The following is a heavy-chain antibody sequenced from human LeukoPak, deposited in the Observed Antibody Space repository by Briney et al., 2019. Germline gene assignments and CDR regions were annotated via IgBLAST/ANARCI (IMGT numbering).Heavy chain of an antibody. Sequence: PSETLSLTCTVSGGSISSYYWSWIRQPPGKGLEWIGYIYYSGSTNYNPSLKSRVTISVDTSKNRFSLKLSSVTAADTAVYYCARDVLVGATKGGDYWGQGTLVTVSS. CDR1: GGSISSYY. V-gene: IGHV4-59*01. CDR3: ARDVLVGATKGGDY. D-gene: IGHD1-26*01. CDR2: IYYSGST. J-gene: IGHJ4*02.